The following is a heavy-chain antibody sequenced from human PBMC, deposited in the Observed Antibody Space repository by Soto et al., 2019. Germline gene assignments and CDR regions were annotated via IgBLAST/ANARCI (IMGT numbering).Heavy chain of an antibody. Sequence: QVQLQESGPGLVKPSQTLSLTCTVSGGSISSGDYYWSWIRQPPGKGLEWIGYIYYSGSTYYNPSLKSRVTISVDTSKNQCSLKLSSVTAADTAVYYCARVLLLWFGESSYNWFDPWGQGTLVTVSS. J-gene: IGHJ5*02. CDR1: GGSISSGDYY. D-gene: IGHD3-10*01. V-gene: IGHV4-30-4*01. CDR2: IYYSGST. CDR3: ARVLLLWFGESSYNWFDP.